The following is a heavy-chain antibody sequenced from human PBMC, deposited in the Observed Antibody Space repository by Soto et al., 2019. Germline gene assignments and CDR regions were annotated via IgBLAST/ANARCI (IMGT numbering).Heavy chain of an antibody. Sequence: PGGSLRLSCAASGFTFSSYAMSWVRQAPGKGLEWVSAISGSGGSTYYADSVKGRFTISRDNSKNTLYLQMNSLRAEDTAVYYCAKGVVDRWLGSGDYWGQGTLVTVSS. D-gene: IGHD6-19*01. J-gene: IGHJ4*02. CDR2: ISGSGGST. CDR1: GFTFSSYA. CDR3: AKGVVDRWLGSGDY. V-gene: IGHV3-23*01.